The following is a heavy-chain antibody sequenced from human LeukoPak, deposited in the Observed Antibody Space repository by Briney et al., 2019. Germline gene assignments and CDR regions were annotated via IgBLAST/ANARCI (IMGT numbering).Heavy chain of an antibody. V-gene: IGHV3-21*01. Sequence: GGSLRLSCAASGFTFSSYSMSWVRQAPGKGLEWVSSISSRSSYIYYADSVKGRFTISRDNAKNSLYLQMNSLRAEDTAVYYCARAPSYYDILTGYYPLYFDYWGQGTLVTVSS. CDR2: ISSRSSYI. J-gene: IGHJ4*02. CDR3: ARAPSYYDILTGYYPLYFDY. D-gene: IGHD3-9*01. CDR1: GFTFSSYS.